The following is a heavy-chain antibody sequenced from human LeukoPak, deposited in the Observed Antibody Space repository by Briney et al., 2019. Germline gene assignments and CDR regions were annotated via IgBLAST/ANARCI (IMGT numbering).Heavy chain of an antibody. CDR1: GXSFTSYW. Sequence: GESLKISFQGSGXSFTSYWIGWVGQMPGKGLEWMGIIYPGDSDTRYSPSFQGQVTISADKSISTAYLQWNSLKASDTAMYYCARLRSHYFDYWGQGTLVTVSS. CDR2: IYPGDSDT. CDR3: ARLRSHYFDY. J-gene: IGHJ4*02. V-gene: IGHV5-51*01.